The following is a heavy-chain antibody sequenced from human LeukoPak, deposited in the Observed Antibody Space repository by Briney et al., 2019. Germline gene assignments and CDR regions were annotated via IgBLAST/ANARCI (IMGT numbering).Heavy chain of an antibody. CDR2: IYHSGST. D-gene: IGHD4-23*01. V-gene: IGHV4-38-2*02. CDR1: GYSIGSGYY. J-gene: IGHJ3*02. CDR3: ARGRDTVAKGAFDI. Sequence: SETLSLTCTVSGYSIGSGYYWGWIRQPPGKGLEWIGSIYHSGSTYYNPSLKSRVAISVDTSKNQFFLKLSSVTAADTAVYYCARGRDTVAKGAFDIWGQGTMVTVSS.